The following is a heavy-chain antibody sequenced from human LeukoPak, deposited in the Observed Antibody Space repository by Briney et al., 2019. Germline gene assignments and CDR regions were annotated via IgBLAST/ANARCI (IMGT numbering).Heavy chain of an antibody. CDR1: GGSISSSSYY. Sequence: SETPSLTCTVSGGSISSSSYYWGWVRQPPGKGLEWIGSIYYSGSTYYNPSLKSRVTISVDTSKNQFSLKLSSVTAADTAVYYCARDRYYYDSSGYRFDPWGQGTLVTVSS. J-gene: IGHJ5*02. D-gene: IGHD3-22*01. V-gene: IGHV4-39*07. CDR3: ARDRYYYDSSGYRFDP. CDR2: IYYSGST.